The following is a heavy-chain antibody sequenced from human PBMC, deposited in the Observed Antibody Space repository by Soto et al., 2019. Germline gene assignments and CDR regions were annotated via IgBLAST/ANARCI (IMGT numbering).Heavy chain of an antibody. Sequence: GGSLRLSCAASGFTFSSYAMSWVRQAPGKGLEWVSAISGSGGSTYYADSVKGRFTISRDNSKNTLYLQMNSLRAEDTAVYYCAKLRFLEWLFPTFDYWGQGTLVTVSS. D-gene: IGHD3-3*01. J-gene: IGHJ4*02. CDR2: ISGSGGST. V-gene: IGHV3-23*01. CDR1: GFTFSSYA. CDR3: AKLRFLEWLFPTFDY.